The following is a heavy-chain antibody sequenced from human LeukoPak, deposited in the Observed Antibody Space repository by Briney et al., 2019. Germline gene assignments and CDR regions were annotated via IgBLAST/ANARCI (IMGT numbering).Heavy chain of an antibody. CDR3: ARGRHVYYDFWSGYDY. CDR2: SSTYNGNT. V-gene: IGHV1-18*01. Sequence: ASVKVSCKASGYIFTSYGISWVRQAPGQGLEWMGWSSTYNGNTNYEQKFQGRVTITADESTSTAYMELSSLRSEDTAVYYCARGRHVYYDFWSGYDYWGQGTLVTVSS. D-gene: IGHD3-3*01. CDR1: GYIFTSYG. J-gene: IGHJ4*02.